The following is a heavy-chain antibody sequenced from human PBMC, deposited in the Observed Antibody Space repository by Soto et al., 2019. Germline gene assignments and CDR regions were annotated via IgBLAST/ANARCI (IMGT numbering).Heavy chain of an antibody. Sequence: GGSLRLSCAASGFTFSNAWMSWVRQAPGKGLEWVGRIKSKTDGGTTDYAAPVKGRFTISRDDSKNTLYLQMNSLKTEDTAVYYCTTDPTYYYGSGSYNNYMDVWGKGTTVTVSS. J-gene: IGHJ6*03. CDR2: IKSKTDGGTT. D-gene: IGHD3-10*01. V-gene: IGHV3-15*01. CDR3: TTDPTYYYGSGSYNNYMDV. CDR1: GFTFSNAW.